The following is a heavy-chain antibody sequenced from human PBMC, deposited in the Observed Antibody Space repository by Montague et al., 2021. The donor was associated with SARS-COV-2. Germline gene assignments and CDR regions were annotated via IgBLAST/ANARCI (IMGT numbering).Heavy chain of an antibody. J-gene: IGHJ4*02. CDR3: ARHNDGYNRWYYFDY. Sequence: SETLSLTCTVSGGFISSTNYYWGLIRQPPGKGLEWIGSINYSGTTHYXXXLKSRVTMSVDTSKSLFSLELSSVTAADTAIYYCARHNDGYNRWYYFDYWGQGTLVTVSS. D-gene: IGHD5-24*01. CDR1: GGFISSTNYY. CDR2: INYSGTT. V-gene: IGHV4-39*01.